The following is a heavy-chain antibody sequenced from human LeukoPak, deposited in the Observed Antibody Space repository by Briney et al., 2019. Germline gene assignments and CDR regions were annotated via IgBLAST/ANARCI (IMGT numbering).Heavy chain of an antibody. D-gene: IGHD3-9*01. V-gene: IGHV4-61*09. CDR2: IYTSGST. CDR1: GGSISSGSYY. Sequence: SQTLSLTCTVSGGSISSGSYYWSWIRQPAGKGLEWIGHIYTSGSTNYNPSLKSRVTISVDTSKNQFSLKLSSVTAADTAVYYCARERAYYDILPRWFDPWGQGTLVTVSS. CDR3: ARERAYYDILPRWFDP. J-gene: IGHJ5*02.